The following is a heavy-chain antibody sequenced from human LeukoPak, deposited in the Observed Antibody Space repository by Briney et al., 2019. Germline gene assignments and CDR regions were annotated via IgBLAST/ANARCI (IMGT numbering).Heavy chain of an antibody. CDR3: ARVASGVGYNWFDP. D-gene: IGHD2-15*01. V-gene: IGHV4-31*03. CDR2: IYYSGST. J-gene: IGHJ5*02. Sequence: SQTLSLTCTVSGGSISSGGYYWSWIRQHPGKGLEWIGYIYYSGSTYYNPSLKSRVTISVDTSKNQFSLKLTAVTAADTAVYYCARVASGVGYNWFDPWGQGTLVAVSS. CDR1: GGSISSGGYY.